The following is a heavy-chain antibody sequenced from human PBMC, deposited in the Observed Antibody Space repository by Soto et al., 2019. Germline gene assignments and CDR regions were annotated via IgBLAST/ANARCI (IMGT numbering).Heavy chain of an antibody. J-gene: IGHJ4*02. V-gene: IGHV3-23*01. CDR3: AKDSIYIVVVTALDY. CDR1: GFTFSSYA. CDR2: ISGSGGST. D-gene: IGHD2-21*02. Sequence: EVQLLESGGGLVQPGGSLRLSCAASGFTFSSYAMSWVRQAPGMGLEWVSAISGSGGSTYYADSVKGRFTISRDNSKNTLYLQMNSLRAEDTAVYYCAKDSIYIVVVTALDYWGQGTLVTVSS.